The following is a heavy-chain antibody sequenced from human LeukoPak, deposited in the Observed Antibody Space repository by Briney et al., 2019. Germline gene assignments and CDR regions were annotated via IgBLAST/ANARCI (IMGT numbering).Heavy chain of an antibody. CDR2: INTEGSTT. V-gene: IGHV3-74*01. Sequence: GGSLRLSCAASGFTFSSSWMHWVRQAPGKGLVWVSRINTEGSTTRYADSVTGRFTISRDNAKNTLYLQMNSLRADDTAVYYCARERLTYGDYDAFDIWGQGTKVTVSS. CDR3: ARERLTYGDYDAFDI. J-gene: IGHJ3*02. CDR1: GFTFSSSW. D-gene: IGHD4-17*01.